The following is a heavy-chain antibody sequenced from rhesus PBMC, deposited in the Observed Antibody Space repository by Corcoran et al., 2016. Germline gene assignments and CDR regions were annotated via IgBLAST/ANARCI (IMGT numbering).Heavy chain of an antibody. D-gene: IGHD2-39*01. V-gene: IGHV4S11*01. CDR2: IYGSGSRT. CDR3: ARGHGDLDY. Sequence: QVQLQESGPGLVKPLETLALTCAVSGGSISSNYWSWLRQPPGKGLGWIGDIYGSGSRTNYNPSPKSRVTLAVDTSKNQFSRKLSSVTAADTAVYYCARGHGDLDYWGQGVLVTVSS. CDR1: GGSISSNY. J-gene: IGHJ4*01.